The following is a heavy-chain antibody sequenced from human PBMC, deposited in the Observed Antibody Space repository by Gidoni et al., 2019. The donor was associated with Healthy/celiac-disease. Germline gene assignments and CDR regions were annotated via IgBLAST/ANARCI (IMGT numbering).Heavy chain of an antibody. CDR3: AGANERDRDI. D-gene: IGHD2-8*01. CDR1: GFTFSSYS. V-gene: IGHV3-21*01. J-gene: IGHJ6*02. CDR2: ISSSSSYI. Sequence: EVQLVEPVGGRVKLGGPLRPSCASSGFTFSSYSMNWVRQAPGKGLVWVSSISSSSSYIYYADTDKGRLTISRGDAKDSLYLQMNSLRAVGAAVYYCAGANERDRDIWGQETTVTFSS.